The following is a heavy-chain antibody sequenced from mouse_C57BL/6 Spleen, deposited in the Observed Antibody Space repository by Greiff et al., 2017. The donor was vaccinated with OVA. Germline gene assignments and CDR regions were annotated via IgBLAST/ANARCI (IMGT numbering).Heavy chain of an antibody. CDR1: GYTFTNYW. CDR2: IYPGGGYT. Sequence: QVQLQQSGAELVRPGTSVKMSCKASGYTFTNYWIGWAKQRPGHGLEWIGDIYPGGGYTKYNEKFKGKATLTADKTSSTAYMQVSSLTSEDSAIYYCAIYYYGSSSRAMDDWGQGTSVTVSS. J-gene: IGHJ4*01. CDR3: AIYYYGSSSRAMDD. D-gene: IGHD1-1*01. V-gene: IGHV1-63*01.